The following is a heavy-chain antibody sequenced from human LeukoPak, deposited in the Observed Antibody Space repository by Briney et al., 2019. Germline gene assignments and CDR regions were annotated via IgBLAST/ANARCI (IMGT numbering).Heavy chain of an antibody. CDR3: ARMRGVWLYDY. D-gene: IGHD3-22*01. CDR2: IKQAGSEK. Sequence: GGSLRLSCAASGFTFSSYWVSWVRQAPGKGLEWVANIKQAGSEKYYVDSVKGRFTISRDDAKNSLYLQMNSLRAEDTAVYYCARMRGVWLYDYWGQGALVTVSS. CDR1: GFTFSSYW. V-gene: IGHV3-7*01. J-gene: IGHJ4*02.